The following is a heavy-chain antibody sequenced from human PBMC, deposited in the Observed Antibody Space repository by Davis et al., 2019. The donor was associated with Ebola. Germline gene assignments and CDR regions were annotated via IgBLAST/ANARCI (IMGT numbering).Heavy chain of an antibody. CDR1: GYTFTGYY. J-gene: IGHJ4*02. CDR3: ARTPKGSGSYYVRFYFDY. V-gene: IGHV1-8*03. CDR2: INPNSGNT. Sequence: ASVKVSCKASGYTFTGYYMHWVRQAPGQGLEWMGWINPNSGNTGYAQKFQGRVTITRNTSISTAYMELSSLRSEDTAVYYCARTPKGSGSYYVRFYFDYWGQGTLVTVSS. D-gene: IGHD3-10*01.